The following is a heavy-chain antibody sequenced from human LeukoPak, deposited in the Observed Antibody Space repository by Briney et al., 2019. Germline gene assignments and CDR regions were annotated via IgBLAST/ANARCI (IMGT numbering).Heavy chain of an antibody. Sequence: GGSLRLSCEVSGFTFSSHPIHWVRQAPGKGLEWLAVITYDGSEKYYADSVKGRVTISRDNSKNTLYLQMNSLRDEDTAVYYCAKDPRTGAVTGISYFDYWGQGTLVTVSS. J-gene: IGHJ4*02. V-gene: IGHV3-30*04. CDR2: ITYDGSEK. CDR1: GFTFSSHP. D-gene: IGHD6-19*01. CDR3: AKDPRTGAVTGISYFDY.